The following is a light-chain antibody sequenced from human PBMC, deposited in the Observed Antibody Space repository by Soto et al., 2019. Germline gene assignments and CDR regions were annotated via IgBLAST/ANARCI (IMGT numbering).Light chain of an antibody. Sequence: QSALAQPASVSASPGQSIAISCTGTSSDVGGYNYVSWYQQHPGKAPKLMIFDVRNRPSGISDRFSGSKSGNTASLTISGLQAEDEADYYCSSYTTSSTLVFGTGTKVTVL. J-gene: IGLJ1*01. CDR1: SSDVGGYNY. V-gene: IGLV2-14*03. CDR3: SSYTTSSTLV. CDR2: DVR.